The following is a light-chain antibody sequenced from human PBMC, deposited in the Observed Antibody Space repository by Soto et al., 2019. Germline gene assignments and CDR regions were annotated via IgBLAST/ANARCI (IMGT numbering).Light chain of an antibody. CDR1: ESVSKY. CDR3: HQYNDWRP. V-gene: IGKV3-15*01. J-gene: IGKJ1*01. Sequence: TQSAAALSVSQGERAILSCRASESVSKYLAWYQQKPGQAPRLLIYEASARATGIPSRFSGSGSGTEFTLTINCLQSEDFAVYYCHQYNDWRPSGQGGK. CDR2: EAS.